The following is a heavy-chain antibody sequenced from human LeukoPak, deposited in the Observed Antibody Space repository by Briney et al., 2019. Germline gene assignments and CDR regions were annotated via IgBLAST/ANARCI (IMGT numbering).Heavy chain of an antibody. CDR2: MSPNNGDT. CDR3: ARTVTRLWYFDY. D-gene: IGHD2-21*01. Sequence: ASVKVSCKTSGYTFTNYDINWVRPATGQGLEWLGWMSPNNGDTGYAQKFQGRVTITRDTSASTAYMELSSLRSEDTAVYYCARTVTRLWYFDYWGQGTLVTVSS. CDR1: GYTFTNYD. J-gene: IGHJ4*02. V-gene: IGHV1-8*01.